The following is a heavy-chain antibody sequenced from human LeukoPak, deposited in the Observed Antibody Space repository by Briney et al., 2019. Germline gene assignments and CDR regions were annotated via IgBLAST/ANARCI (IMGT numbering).Heavy chain of an antibody. D-gene: IGHD5-24*01. CDR2: MNPNSGNT. V-gene: IGHV1-8*01. Sequence: AASVKVSCMASGYTFTSYDINWVRQATGQVLERMGWMNPNSGNTGYAQKFQGRVTMTRNTSISTAYMELSSLRSEDTAVYYCARGGRDGYNLWGQGTLVTVSS. CDR3: ARGGRDGYNL. CDR1: GYTFTSYD. J-gene: IGHJ5*02.